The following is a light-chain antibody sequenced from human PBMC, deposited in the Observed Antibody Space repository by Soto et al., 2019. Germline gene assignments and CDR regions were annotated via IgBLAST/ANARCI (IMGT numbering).Light chain of an antibody. J-gene: IGLJ2*01. CDR2: EVN. V-gene: IGLV2-14*01. CDR1: SSDIGGYNY. Sequence: QSALTQPASVSGSLGQSITISCTGTSSDIGGYNYVSWYQQHPGKAPKLMIYEVNNRPSGVSNRFSGSKSGNTDSLTISGLQAEDEADYYCSSYTSSNVVFGGGTQLTVL. CDR3: SSYTSSNVV.